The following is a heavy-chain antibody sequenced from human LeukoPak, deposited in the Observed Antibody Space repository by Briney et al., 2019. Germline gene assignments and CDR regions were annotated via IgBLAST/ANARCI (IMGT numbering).Heavy chain of an antibody. CDR3: ARGGTTMIVVVIRDAFDI. CDR2: IYYSGAT. V-gene: IGHV4-31*11. CDR1: GGSISSFGSY. J-gene: IGHJ3*02. D-gene: IGHD3-22*01. Sequence: SETLSLTCAVSGGSISSFGSYWSWIRQHPGKGLEWIGYIYYSGATYYNPSLKSRVAISVDTSNNQFSLKLSSVTAADTAVYYCARGGTTMIVVVIRDAFDIWGQGTMVTVSS.